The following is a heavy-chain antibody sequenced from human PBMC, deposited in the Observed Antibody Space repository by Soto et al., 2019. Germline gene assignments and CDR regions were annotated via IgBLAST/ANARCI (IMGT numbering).Heavy chain of an antibody. CDR3: AGDGLPYKYYYYYMDV. V-gene: IGHV1-18*04. Sequence: ASVKVTCKAPGYTFTSYGISWVRQAPGQGLEWMGWIGAYNGNTNYAQKLQGRVTMTTDTSTSTAYMELRSLRSDDTAVYYCAGDGLPYKYYYYYMDVWGKGTTVTV. D-gene: IGHD1-20*01. CDR1: GYTFTSYG. J-gene: IGHJ6*03. CDR2: IGAYNGNT.